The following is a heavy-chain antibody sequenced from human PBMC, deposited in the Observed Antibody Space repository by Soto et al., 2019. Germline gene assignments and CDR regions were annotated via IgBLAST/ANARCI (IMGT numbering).Heavy chain of an antibody. V-gene: IGHV1-2*02. CDR3: ARSVSFIVPRPDY. J-gene: IGHJ4*02. D-gene: IGHD6-6*01. CDR1: RYTFSDYY. Sequence: QVQLVQSGAEVKKAGASVKVSCKTSRYTFSDYYMHWIRQAPGQGLEWVGWINPKNGDRKFAQRFQGRLIMTRDTSISTAYMEVSSLRLDDTAVYYCARSVSFIVPRPDYWGQGTLVTVSS. CDR2: INPKNGDR.